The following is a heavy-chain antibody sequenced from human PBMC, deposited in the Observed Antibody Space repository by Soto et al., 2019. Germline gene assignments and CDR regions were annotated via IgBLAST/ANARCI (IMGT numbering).Heavy chain of an antibody. CDR1: GFSFSDYY. J-gene: IGHJ4*02. CDR2: ISSSGNTI. Sequence: QEQLVESGGGLVKPGGSLRLSCAASGFSFSDYYMSWIRQAPGKGLEWVSYISSSGNTIHYADSVKGRFTISRDNAKNSLFLQMNSLRVEDTVVYYCARVTHYFDYWGQGTLVAVSS. CDR3: ARVTHYFDY. D-gene: IGHD2-15*01. V-gene: IGHV3-11*01.